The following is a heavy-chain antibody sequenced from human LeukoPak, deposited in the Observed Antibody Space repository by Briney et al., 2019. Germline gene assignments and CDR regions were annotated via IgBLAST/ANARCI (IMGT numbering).Heavy chain of an antibody. V-gene: IGHV3-48*03. CDR2: ISSGGSRI. D-gene: IGHD3-22*01. Sequence: GRSLRLSCAVSGFTFSGYEMNWVRQAPGKGLEWVSYISSGGSRIYYADSMKGRFTVSRDNTNNPLYLQMNSLRAADTAVYYCASLYYYDSSGYYFSRSNNHFDCWGQGTLVTVSS. CDR3: ASLYYYDSSGYYFSRSNNHFDC. J-gene: IGHJ4*02. CDR1: GFTFSGYE.